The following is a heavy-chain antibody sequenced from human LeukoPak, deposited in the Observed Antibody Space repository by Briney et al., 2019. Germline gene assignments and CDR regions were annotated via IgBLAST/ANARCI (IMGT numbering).Heavy chain of an antibody. Sequence: GASVEVSCKASGYTFTNYHVHWVRQAPGQGLEWVGITNPRTGSTTYAQMLQGRVTMTRDTSSNTVYMEMSSLRSEDTAVYYCARARYGGSSEGYFDLWGRGTLVTVSS. CDR3: ARARYGGSSEGYFDL. CDR2: TNPRTGST. V-gene: IGHV1-46*04. J-gene: IGHJ2*01. CDR1: GYTFTNYH. D-gene: IGHD4-23*01.